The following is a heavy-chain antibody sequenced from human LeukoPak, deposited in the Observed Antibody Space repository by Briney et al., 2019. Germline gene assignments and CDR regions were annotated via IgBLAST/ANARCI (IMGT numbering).Heavy chain of an antibody. CDR2: IIPIFGTA. V-gene: IGHV1-69*06. Sequence: SVKVSCKASGGTFSSYAISWARQAPGQGLEWMGGIIPIFGTANCAQKFQGRVPITADKSTSTAYMELSSLRSEDTAVYYCASHCSSTSCYSRGDYWGQGTLVTVSS. J-gene: IGHJ4*02. D-gene: IGHD2-2*01. CDR1: GGTFSSYA. CDR3: ASHCSSTSCYSRGDY.